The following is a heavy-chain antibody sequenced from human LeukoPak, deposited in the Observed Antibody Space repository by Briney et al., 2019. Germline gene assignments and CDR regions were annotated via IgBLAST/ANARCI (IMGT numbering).Heavy chain of an antibody. J-gene: IGHJ4*02. CDR1: GFTFSSYS. V-gene: IGHV3-21*03. CDR2: ISSSSSYI. Sequence: SGGSLRLSCAASGFTFSSYSMNWVRQAPGKGLEWVSSISSSSSYIYYSDSVKGRFTISRDNAKNSLYLQMNSLRAEDAAVYYCARDPTPEGFDYWGQGTLVTVSS. CDR3: ARDPTPEGFDY.